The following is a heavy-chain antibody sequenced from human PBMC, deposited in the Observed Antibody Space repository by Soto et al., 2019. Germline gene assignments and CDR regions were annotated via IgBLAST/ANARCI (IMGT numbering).Heavy chain of an antibody. CDR1: GFTFSSYW. D-gene: IGHD6-13*01. J-gene: IGHJ4*02. Sequence: GGSLRLSCAASGFTFSSYWMSWVRQAPGKGLEWVANIKQDGSEKYYVDSVKGRFTISRDNAKNSLYLQMNSLRAEDTAVYYCARSTGIAAADALHWGQGTLVTVSS. V-gene: IGHV3-7*01. CDR2: IKQDGSEK. CDR3: ARSTGIAAADALH.